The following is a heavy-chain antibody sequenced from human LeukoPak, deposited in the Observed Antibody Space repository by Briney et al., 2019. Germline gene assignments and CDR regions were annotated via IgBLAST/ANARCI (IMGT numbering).Heavy chain of an antibody. Sequence: GASVKVSCKASGSTFSSYAISWVRQAPGQGLEWMGGIIPIFGTANYAQKFQGRVTITTDESTSTAYMELSSLRSEDTAVYYCARGRYREYYFDYWGQGTLVTVSS. CDR3: ARGRYREYYFDY. CDR1: GSTFSSYA. J-gene: IGHJ4*02. CDR2: IIPIFGTA. V-gene: IGHV1-69*05. D-gene: IGHD3-10*01.